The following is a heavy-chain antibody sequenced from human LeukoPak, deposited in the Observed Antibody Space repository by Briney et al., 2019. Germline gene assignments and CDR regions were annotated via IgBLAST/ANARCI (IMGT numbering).Heavy chain of an antibody. J-gene: IGHJ6*02. CDR2: MYPNSGNT. CDR3: ARAKEYYYYYGIDV. Sequence: ASVKVSCKASGYTFTSYDINWVRQATGQGLEWMGWMYPNSGNTGNAQKFQGRSTMTRNTSISTAYMELSSLRSEDTAVYYCARAKEYYYYYGIDVWGQGTTVTVS. CDR1: GYTFTSYD. V-gene: IGHV1-8*01.